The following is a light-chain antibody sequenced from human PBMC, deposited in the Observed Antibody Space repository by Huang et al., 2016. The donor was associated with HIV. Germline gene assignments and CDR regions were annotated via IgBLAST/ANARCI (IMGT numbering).Light chain of an antibody. CDR1: QSISTY. Sequence: IQMTQSPTSLSASVGDRVSIVCRASQSISTYLNWYQQKPGKAPKLLISSASTLHMGGPSRVSGSGSGTEFTLTIRGLQLDDFATYYCQQSYSALSSFGPGTRL. CDR2: SAS. CDR3: QQSYSALSS. J-gene: IGKJ5*01. V-gene: IGKV1-39*01.